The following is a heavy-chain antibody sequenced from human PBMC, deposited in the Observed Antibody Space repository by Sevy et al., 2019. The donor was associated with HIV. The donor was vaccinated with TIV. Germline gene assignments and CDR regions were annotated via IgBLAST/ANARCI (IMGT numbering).Heavy chain of an antibody. CDR3: ARLSGYSSSWSYFDY. D-gene: IGHD6-13*01. J-gene: IGHJ4*02. Sequence: GGSLRLSCAASGFTFGSYSMNWVRQAPGKGLEWVSYISSSSSTIYYADSVKGRFTISRDNAKNSLYLQMNSLRAEDTAVYYCARLSGYSSSWSYFDYWGQGTLVTVSS. V-gene: IGHV3-48*01. CDR1: GFTFGSYS. CDR2: ISSSSSTI.